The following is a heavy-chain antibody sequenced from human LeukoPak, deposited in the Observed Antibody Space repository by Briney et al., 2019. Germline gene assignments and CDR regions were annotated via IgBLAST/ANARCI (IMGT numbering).Heavy chain of an antibody. D-gene: IGHD6-13*01. CDR3: ARGAEAETSPLDF. CDR2: INPKSGGT. CDR1: GYNFRDYY. V-gene: IGHV1-2*02. Sequence: ASVKVSCKASGYNFRDYYMHWVRQAPGQGLEWLGCINPKSGGTDYAQQFQGRVTMTRDTSSSTDYLEVRSLRSDDTAVYYCARGAEAETSPLDFWGQGTPVTVSS. J-gene: IGHJ4*02.